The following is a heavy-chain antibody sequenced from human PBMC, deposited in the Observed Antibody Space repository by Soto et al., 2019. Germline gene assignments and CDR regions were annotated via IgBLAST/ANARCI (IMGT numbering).Heavy chain of an antibody. CDR3: ARGTASTGWNH. V-gene: IGHV3-23*01. CDR1: GFIFGTHA. J-gene: IGHJ4*02. Sequence: GGSLRLSCAASGFIFGTHAMSWVRQTPGKGLDWISTIGAGGSPIYYADSVKGRFTTSRDNSKNTLFLQMNSLRAEDTAVYYCARGTASTGWNHWGQGALVTVSS. D-gene: IGHD6-13*01. CDR2: IGAGGSPI.